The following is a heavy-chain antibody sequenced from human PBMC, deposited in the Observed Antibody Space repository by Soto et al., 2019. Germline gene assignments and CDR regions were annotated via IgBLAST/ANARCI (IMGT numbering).Heavy chain of an antibody. D-gene: IGHD3-22*01. Sequence: SVKVSCKASGDTFSSYAISWVRQAPGQGLEWMGGIIPIFGTANYAQKFKGRVTITADKSASTAYMELISLRSEDTAMYYCAGGWYYYDSSGYAFDYWGQGTQVTVSS. CDR3: AGGWYYYDSSGYAFDY. V-gene: IGHV1-69*06. CDR2: IIPIFGTA. J-gene: IGHJ4*02. CDR1: GDTFSSYA.